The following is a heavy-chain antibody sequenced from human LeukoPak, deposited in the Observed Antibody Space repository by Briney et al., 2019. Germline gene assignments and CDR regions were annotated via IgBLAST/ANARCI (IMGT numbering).Heavy chain of an antibody. Sequence: ASVKVSCKVSGYTLTELSMHWVRQAPGKGLEWMGGSDPEDGETIYAQKFQGRVTMTEDTSTDTAYMELSSLRSEDTAVYYCARAGYCSSTSCYPRYFDYWGQGTLVTVSS. CDR3: ARAGYCSSTSCYPRYFDY. V-gene: IGHV1-24*01. D-gene: IGHD2-2*01. J-gene: IGHJ4*02. CDR2: SDPEDGET. CDR1: GYTLTELS.